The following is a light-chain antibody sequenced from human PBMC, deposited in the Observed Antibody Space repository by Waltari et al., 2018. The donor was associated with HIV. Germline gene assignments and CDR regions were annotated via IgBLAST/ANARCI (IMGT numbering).Light chain of an antibody. CDR2: GAS. CDR1: QSVGSK. V-gene: IGKV3-15*01. Sequence: EIVMTQSPATLSLSPGERATLSCRASQSVGSKLAWYQQKPGQAPRLLIYGASTRATGIPARVSGSGSGMEFTLTISSLQSEDFAVYYCQQNSYWLPITFGQGTRLEI. J-gene: IGKJ5*01. CDR3: QQNSYWLPIT.